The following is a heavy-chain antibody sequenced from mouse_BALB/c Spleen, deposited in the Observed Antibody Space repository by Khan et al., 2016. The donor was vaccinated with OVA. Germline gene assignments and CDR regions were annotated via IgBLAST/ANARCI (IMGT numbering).Heavy chain of an antibody. CDR2: VNPNTDNI. V-gene: IGHV1-26*01. D-gene: IGHD2-14*01. Sequence: VQLKQSGPDLVKPGASVKISCKASGYSFTLYYMSWVKQSHGKSLEWIGRVNPNTDNINYNQEFKGKAILTVDKSSNTAYMEVRSLTSEDSAVYVCARGYDFFASWGQGTLVTVSA. CDR3: ARGYDFFAS. CDR1: GYSFTLYY. J-gene: IGHJ3*01.